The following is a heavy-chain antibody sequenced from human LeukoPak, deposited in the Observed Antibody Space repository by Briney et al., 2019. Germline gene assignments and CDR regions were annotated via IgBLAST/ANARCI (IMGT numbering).Heavy chain of an antibody. Sequence: NPSETLSLTCTVSGGSISSYYWSWIRQPPGKGLEWIGYIYYSGSTNYNPSLKSRVTISVDTSKNQFSLKLSSVTAADTAVYNCARIAAAGTVDYWGQGTLVTVSS. CDR1: GGSISSYY. J-gene: IGHJ4*02. V-gene: IGHV4-59*01. CDR2: IYYSGST. CDR3: ARIAAAGTVDY. D-gene: IGHD6-13*01.